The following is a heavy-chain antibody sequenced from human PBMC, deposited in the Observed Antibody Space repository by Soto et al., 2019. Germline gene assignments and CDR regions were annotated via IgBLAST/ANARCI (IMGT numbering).Heavy chain of an antibody. CDR1: GFTFTKAY. CDR2: IKGSHAGGTT. J-gene: IGHJ4*02. Sequence: EVQLVESGGGLVEPGGSIRLSCVASGFTFTKAYMTWVRQAPGKGLEWVGRIKGSHAGGTTDYATSVKGRFTISRDDWKNTLYLQMNSLKTEDTSVYYCATEGGYPGSNFYGAYWGQGTLVTVSS. CDR3: ATEGGYPGSNFYGAY. D-gene: IGHD1-26*01. V-gene: IGHV3-15*01.